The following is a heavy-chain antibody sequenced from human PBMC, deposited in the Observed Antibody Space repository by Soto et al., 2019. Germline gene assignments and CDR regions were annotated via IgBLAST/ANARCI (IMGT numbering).Heavy chain of an antibody. Sequence: GTLRLTCSVSGFTFNHYAMSWVRQAPGEGLEWVSIIIANGGTFYADSVKGRFTISRDNSKNTVYLQMSSLRVEDTAIYYCAKDYTVAADPSSVILFDYWGQGALVTVYS. CDR1: GFTFNHYA. CDR2: IIANGGT. CDR3: AKDYTVAADPSSVILFDY. D-gene: IGHD2-15*01. V-gene: IGHV3-23*01. J-gene: IGHJ4*02.